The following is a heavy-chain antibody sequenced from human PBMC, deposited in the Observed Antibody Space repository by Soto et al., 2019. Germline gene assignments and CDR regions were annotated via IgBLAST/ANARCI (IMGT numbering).Heavy chain of an antibody. CDR2: IYYSGST. CDR1: GGSISSYY. CDR3: ARLTRSGRYYYGMDV. D-gene: IGHD3-3*01. V-gene: IGHV4-59*01. J-gene: IGHJ6*02. Sequence: PSETLSLTCTVSGGSISSYYWSWIRQPPGKGLEWIGYIYYSGSTNYNPSLKSRVTISVDTSKNQFSLKLSSVTAADTAVYYCARLTRSGRYYYGMDVWGQGTTVTVS.